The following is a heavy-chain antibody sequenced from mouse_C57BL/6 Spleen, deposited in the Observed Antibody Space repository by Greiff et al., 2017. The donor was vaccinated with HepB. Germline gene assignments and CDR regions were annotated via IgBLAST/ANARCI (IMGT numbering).Heavy chain of an antibody. CDR1: GFSLTSYG. CDR3: ARHYGSVYYAMDY. Sequence: QVHVKQSGPGLVQPSQSLSITCTVSGFSLTSYGVHWVRQSPGKGLEWLGVIWSGGSTDYNAAFISRLSISKDNSKSQVFFKMNSLQADDTAIYYCARHYGSVYYAMDYWGQGTSVTVSS. V-gene: IGHV2-2*01. D-gene: IGHD1-1*01. J-gene: IGHJ4*01. CDR2: IWSGGST.